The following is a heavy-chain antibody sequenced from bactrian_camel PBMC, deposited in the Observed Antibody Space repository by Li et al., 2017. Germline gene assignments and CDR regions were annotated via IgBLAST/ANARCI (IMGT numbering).Heavy chain of an antibody. CDR3: TAGPSSPAYCTTAAKWGFGY. Sequence: HVQLVESGGGSVQAGGSLRLPCAASGYSVSTGCMAWFRQKSGKEREGVATFVGFGTAFSADSVKGRFTISKDNAKNTLYLQMNRLKPEDTAMYYCTAGPSSPAYCTTAAKWGFGYWGQGTQVTVS. D-gene: IGHD1*01. CDR1: GYSVSTGC. V-gene: IGHV3S55*01. J-gene: IGHJ6*01. CDR2: FVGFGTA.